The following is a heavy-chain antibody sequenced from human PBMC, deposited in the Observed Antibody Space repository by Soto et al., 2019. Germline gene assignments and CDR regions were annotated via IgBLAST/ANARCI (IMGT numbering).Heavy chain of an antibody. CDR1: GDSISSYY. CDR3: ARAPGGYAFDV. J-gene: IGHJ3*01. CDR2: VYYGGST. Sequence: SETLSLTCTVSGDSISSYYWNWIRQPPGKGLEWIGYVYYGGSTNYNPSLKSRVTISVDTSKNQFSLKLNSVTAADTAVYYCARAPGGYAFDVWGQGTMVTVSS. V-gene: IGHV4-59*01. D-gene: IGHD3-16*01.